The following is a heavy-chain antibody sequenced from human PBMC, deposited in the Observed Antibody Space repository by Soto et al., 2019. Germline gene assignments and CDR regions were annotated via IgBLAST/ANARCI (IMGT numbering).Heavy chain of an antibody. J-gene: IGHJ4*02. CDR3: ARERPVCGGDCLDF. CDR2: IDSSGVDK. CDR1: GFTFSSYE. Sequence: GGSLRLSCAASGFTFSSYEMNWVRQAPGKGLEWVSYIDSSGVDKRYADSVKGRFTMSRDNAKNSLYLQMNGLRAEDTAFYYCARERPVCGGDCLDFWGLGTLVTVSS. V-gene: IGHV3-48*03. D-gene: IGHD2-21*01.